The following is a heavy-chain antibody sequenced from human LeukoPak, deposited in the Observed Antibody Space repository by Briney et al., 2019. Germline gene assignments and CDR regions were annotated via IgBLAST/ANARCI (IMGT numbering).Heavy chain of an antibody. CDR2: IYYSGST. Sequence: ESGPTLVKPSETLSLTCTVSGGSISSYYWSWIRQPPGKGLEWIGNIYYSGSTNYNPSLKSRVTISVDTSKDQFSLKLNSVTAADTAMYYCARGLCSGGSCYSNWFDPWGQGTLVTVSS. V-gene: IGHV4-59*08. CDR1: GGSISSYY. J-gene: IGHJ5*02. D-gene: IGHD2-15*01. CDR3: ARGLCSGGSCYSNWFDP.